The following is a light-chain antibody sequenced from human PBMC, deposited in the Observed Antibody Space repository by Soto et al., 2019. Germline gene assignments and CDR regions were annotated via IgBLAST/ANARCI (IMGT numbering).Light chain of an antibody. V-gene: IGLV2-8*01. J-gene: IGLJ1*01. CDR3: SSYGGSNTDV. CDR2: EVS. CDR1: SSDVGGYNF. Sequence: QSALTQPPSASESPGQSVTISCTGTSSDVGGYNFVSWYQQHPGKAPKLIIYEVSKRPSGVPDRFSGSKSGKTASLTVTGLQAEDEADYYCSSYGGSNTDVFGSGTKLTVL.